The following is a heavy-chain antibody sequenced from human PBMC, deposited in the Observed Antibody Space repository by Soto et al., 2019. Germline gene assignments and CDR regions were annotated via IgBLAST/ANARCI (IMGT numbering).Heavy chain of an antibody. CDR2: INPNSGDT. CDR3: AREASQWYVWLDT. J-gene: IGHJ5*02. D-gene: IGHD2-8*01. Sequence: ASVKVSCKASGYTFTDFYLHWVRHAPGQGLEWMGWINPNSGDTKYAQKFQGRVTMTRDTSISTVYMEVTRLTSDDTALYYCAREASQWYVWLDTWGQGTLVTVSS. V-gene: IGHV1-2*02. CDR1: GYTFTDFY.